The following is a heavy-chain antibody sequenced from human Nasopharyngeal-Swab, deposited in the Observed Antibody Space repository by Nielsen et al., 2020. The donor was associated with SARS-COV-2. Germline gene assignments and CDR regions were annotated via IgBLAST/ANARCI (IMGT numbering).Heavy chain of an antibody. CDR1: GFTFDDYT. Sequence: GGSLRLSCAASGFTFDDYTMHWVRQPPGKGLKWVSGISWNSRSIGYADSVKGRFTISRDNAKNSLYLQMNSLRAEDTASYYCAKDPYGSGTWDGWGQGTLVTVSP. D-gene: IGHD3-10*01. J-gene: IGHJ4*02. V-gene: IGHV3-9*01. CDR2: ISWNSRSI. CDR3: AKDPYGSGTWDG.